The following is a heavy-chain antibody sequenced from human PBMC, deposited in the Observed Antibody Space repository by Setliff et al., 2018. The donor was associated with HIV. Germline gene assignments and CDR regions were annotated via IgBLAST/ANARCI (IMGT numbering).Heavy chain of an antibody. J-gene: IGHJ6*03. D-gene: IGHD2-2*01. V-gene: IGHV4-38-2*01. CDR2: VYYSGST. CDR1: GHSISSGYH. CDR3: ARHRDPPGTSWIFYYYYMDL. Sequence: SETLSLTCAVSGHSISSGYHWGWIRQPPGKGLEWIGSVYYSGSTHYNPSLKSRVTVSVDTSKNQFSLKLSSVTAADTGVYYCARHRDPPGTSWIFYYYYMDLWGGGTTVTVSS.